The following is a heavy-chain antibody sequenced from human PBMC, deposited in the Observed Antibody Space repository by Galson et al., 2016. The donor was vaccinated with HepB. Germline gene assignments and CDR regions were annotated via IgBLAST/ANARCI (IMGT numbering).Heavy chain of an antibody. CDR3: ARTSYSYDTSDYSEAIYFDY. D-gene: IGHD3-16*01. Sequence: SLRLSCAASGFTVSTYYMNWVRQAPGKGLEWVSSISSSSRYIYYADSLKGRFTISRDNAKNSLYLQMKSLRDEDTAVYFCARTSYSYDTSDYSEAIYFDYWGQGTLVSVSS. V-gene: IGHV3-21*01. CDR2: ISSSSRYI. CDR1: GFTVSTYY. J-gene: IGHJ4*02.